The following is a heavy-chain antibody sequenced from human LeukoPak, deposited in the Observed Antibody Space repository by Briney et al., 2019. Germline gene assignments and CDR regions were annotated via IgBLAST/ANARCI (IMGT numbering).Heavy chain of an antibody. Sequence: PPETLSLTCAVYGGSFSAYYWSWIRQPPGKGLEWIGESNYSGSTTYNPSLKSRVTISVDTSKNQFSLKLSSVTAADTAVYYCARGRSLHCFDYWGQGTLVTVSS. J-gene: IGHJ4*02. CDR2: SNYSGST. CDR1: GGSFSAYY. V-gene: IGHV4-34*01. CDR3: ARGRSLHCFDY.